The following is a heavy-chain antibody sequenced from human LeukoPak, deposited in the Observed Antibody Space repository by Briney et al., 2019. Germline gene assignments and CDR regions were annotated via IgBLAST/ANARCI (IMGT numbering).Heavy chain of an antibody. Sequence: SETLSLTCTVSGGSISSGGYYWSWIRQHPGKGLEWIGYIYYSGSTYYNPSLKSRVTISVDTSKNQFSLKLSSVTAADTAVYYCAGDHSYYYDSSGAILWGQGTLVTVSS. D-gene: IGHD3-22*01. CDR3: AGDHSYYYDSSGAIL. V-gene: IGHV4-31*03. J-gene: IGHJ4*02. CDR2: IYYSGST. CDR1: GGSISSGGYY.